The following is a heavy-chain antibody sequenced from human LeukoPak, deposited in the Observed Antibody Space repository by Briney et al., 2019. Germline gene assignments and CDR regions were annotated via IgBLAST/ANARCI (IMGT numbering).Heavy chain of an antibody. CDR1: GYTFTSYA. CDR2: INTNTGNP. Sequence: ASVKVSCKASGYTFTSYAMNWVRQAPGQGLEWMGWINTNTGNPTYAQGFTGRFVFSLDTSVNTAYLQISSLETEDTAVYYCARDPRGGYSNLYPWGQGTLVTVSS. V-gene: IGHV7-4-1*02. D-gene: IGHD4-11*01. J-gene: IGHJ5*02. CDR3: ARDPRGGYSNLYP.